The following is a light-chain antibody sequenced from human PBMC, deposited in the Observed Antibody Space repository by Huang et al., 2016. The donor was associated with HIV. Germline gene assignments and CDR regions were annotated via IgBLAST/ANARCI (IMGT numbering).Light chain of an antibody. V-gene: IGKV3-11*01. CDR1: QSVSSY. CDR2: DTS. J-gene: IGKJ4*01. Sequence: EIVLTQSLATLSFSPGERVTLSCRASQSVSSYLAWYQQKPGQAPRLLIYDTSNRATGIPTRFSGSGSVTDFTLTVSSLEPEDFAVYYCQQRSNWPLAFGGGTKVEIK. CDR3: QQRSNWPLA.